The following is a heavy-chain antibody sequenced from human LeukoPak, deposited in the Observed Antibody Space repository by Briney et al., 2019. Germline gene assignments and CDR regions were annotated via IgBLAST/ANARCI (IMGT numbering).Heavy chain of an antibody. Sequence: SEPLSLTCAVYGGSFSGYYWSWIRQPPGKGLEWIGEINHSGSTNYNPPLKRRVTISVDTSKTQFSLKLSSVTAADTAVYYCARGSIAAAGTSYYYYYGMDVWGQGTTVTVSS. CDR1: GGSFSGYY. D-gene: IGHD6-13*01. CDR3: ARGSIAAAGTSYYYYYGMDV. CDR2: INHSGST. J-gene: IGHJ6*02. V-gene: IGHV4-34*01.